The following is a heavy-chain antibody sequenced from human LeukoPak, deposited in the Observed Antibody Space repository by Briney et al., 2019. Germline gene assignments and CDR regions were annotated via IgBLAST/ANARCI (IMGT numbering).Heavy chain of an antibody. D-gene: IGHD6-19*01. Sequence: GGSLRLSCAASGFTFSSYAMSWVRKAPGKGLEWVSAISGSGGSTYYADSVKGRFTISRDNSKNTLYLQMNSLRAEDTAVYYCAKCSSSGWYGDYWGQGTLVTVSS. CDR2: ISGSGGST. J-gene: IGHJ4*02. CDR1: GFTFSSYA. CDR3: AKCSSSGWYGDY. V-gene: IGHV3-23*01.